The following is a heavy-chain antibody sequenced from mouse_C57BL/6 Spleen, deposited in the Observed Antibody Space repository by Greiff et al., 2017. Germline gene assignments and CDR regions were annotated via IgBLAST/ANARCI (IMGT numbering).Heavy chain of an antibody. CDR2: ISDGGSYT. Sequence: EVKLMESGGGLVKPGGSLKLSCAASGFTFSSYAMSWVRQTPEKRLEWVATISDGGSYTYYPDNVKGRFTISRDNAKNNLYLQMSHLKSEDTAMYYCARDGRPGGFDYWGQGTTLTVSS. V-gene: IGHV5-4*01. J-gene: IGHJ2*01. CDR1: GFTFSSYA. CDR3: ARDGRPGGFDY.